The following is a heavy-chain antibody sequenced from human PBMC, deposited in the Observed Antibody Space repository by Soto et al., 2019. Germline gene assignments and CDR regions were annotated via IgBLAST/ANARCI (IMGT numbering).Heavy chain of an antibody. D-gene: IGHD3-16*01. J-gene: IGHJ5*01. V-gene: IGHV6-1*01. CDR3: ARLIGNSWLDS. CDR2: TYSRSRWQT. CDR1: GDSVSSNDAT. Sequence: QVQLQQSGPGLVKPSQTLSLTCAISGDSVSSNDATWDWIRQSPSRGLEWLGRTYSRSRWQTDYDPSVKSRISINPDTPNNQVSLQLNSVTPDDTAVYYCARLIGNSWLDSWGQGTLVTVSS.